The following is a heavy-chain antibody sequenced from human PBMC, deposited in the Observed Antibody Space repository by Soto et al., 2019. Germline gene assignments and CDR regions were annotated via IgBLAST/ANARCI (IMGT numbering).Heavy chain of an antibody. V-gene: IGHV3-48*03. J-gene: IGHJ4*02. Sequence: EVQLVESGGGLVQPGGSLRLSCAASGFSFNTYEMNWVRQAPGKGLEWVSYISTSGSTIYYADSVKGRFTISRDNGKNSLYLQMNSLRAEDTAGYYCVYGGSCDYWGQGTQVTVSS. CDR3: VYGGSCDY. CDR2: ISTSGSTI. D-gene: IGHD1-26*01. CDR1: GFSFNTYE.